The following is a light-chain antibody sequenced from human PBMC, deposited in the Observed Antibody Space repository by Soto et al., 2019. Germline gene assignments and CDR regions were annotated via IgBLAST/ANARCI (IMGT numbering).Light chain of an antibody. CDR2: DAS. J-gene: IGKJ3*01. CDR1: QSVSSS. Sequence: EIVLTQSPDTLSLSPGERATLSCRASQSVSSSLAWYQQIPGQAPRLLIYDASNRATGIPARFSGSGSGTDFTLPISSLEPEDFAVYYCQQRRNWHPEVNCGPGTKVDIK. CDR3: QQRRNWHPEVN. V-gene: IGKV3-11*01.